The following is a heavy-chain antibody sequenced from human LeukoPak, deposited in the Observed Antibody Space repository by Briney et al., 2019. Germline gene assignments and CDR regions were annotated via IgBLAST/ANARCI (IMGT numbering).Heavy chain of an antibody. CDR3: ARQGPSKRDSYFDY. V-gene: IGHV4-34*01. CDR1: GGSFSGYY. CDR2: INHSGST. Sequence: SETLSLTCAVYGGSFSGYYWSWIRQPPGKGLEWIGGINHSGSTNYNPSLKSRVTISVDTSKNQFSLKLSSVTAADTAVYYCARQGPSKRDSYFDYWGQGTLVTVSS. J-gene: IGHJ4*02.